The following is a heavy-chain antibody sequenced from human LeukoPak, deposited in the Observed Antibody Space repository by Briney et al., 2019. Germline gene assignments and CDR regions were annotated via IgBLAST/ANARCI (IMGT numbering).Heavy chain of an antibody. CDR1: GGSISSYY. J-gene: IGHJ4*02. V-gene: IGHV4-59*01. CDR2: IYYSGST. Sequence: SETLSLTCTVSGGSISSYYWSWIRQPPGKGLEWIGYIYYSGSTNYNPSLKSRVTISVDTSKNQFSLKLSSVTAADTAVYYRARGSPSIAARPSGPIDYWGQGTLVTVSS. CDR3: ARGSPSIAARPSGPIDY. D-gene: IGHD6-6*01.